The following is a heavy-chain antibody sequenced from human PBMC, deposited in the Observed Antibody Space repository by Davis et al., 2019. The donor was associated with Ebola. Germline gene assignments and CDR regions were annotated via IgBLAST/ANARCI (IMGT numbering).Heavy chain of an antibody. Sequence: ASVKVSCKASGYTFTAHYLHWVRQAPGQGLEWMGWINPNSGGTNYAQKFQGRVTMTRDTSISTAYMELSRLRSDDTAVYYCARGYYYDSSGYPDYWGQGTLVIVSS. V-gene: IGHV1-2*02. CDR3: ARGYYYDSSGYPDY. J-gene: IGHJ4*02. CDR2: INPNSGGT. D-gene: IGHD3-22*01. CDR1: GYTFTAHY.